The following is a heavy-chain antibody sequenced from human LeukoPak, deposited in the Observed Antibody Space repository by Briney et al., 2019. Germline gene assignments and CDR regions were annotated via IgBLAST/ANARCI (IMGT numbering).Heavy chain of an antibody. CDR3: EGKRAQQLVVPFHY. D-gene: IGHD6-13*01. J-gene: IGHJ4*02. Sequence: SVKVSCKASGGTFSSYAISWVRQARGPGLEWMGGIIPIFGTANSARTLQGRVTIAADKSTSTTYIDLRSLRSEDTAVYYCEGKRAQQLVVPFHYWGQGTLVTVSS. V-gene: IGHV1-69*06. CDR2: IIPIFGTA. CDR1: GGTFSSYA.